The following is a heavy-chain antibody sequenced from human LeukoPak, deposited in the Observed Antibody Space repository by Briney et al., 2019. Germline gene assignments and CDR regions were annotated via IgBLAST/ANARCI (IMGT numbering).Heavy chain of an antibody. CDR2: ISYDGSNK. D-gene: IGHD1-26*01. V-gene: IGHV3-30*04. J-gene: IGHJ3*02. CDR1: GFTFSSYA. CDR3: AKLSIVGANDAFDI. Sequence: GGSLRLSCAASGFTFSSYAMHWVRQAPGKGLEWVAVISYDGSNKYYADSVKGRFTISRDNSKNTLYLQMNSLRAEDTAVYYCAKLSIVGANDAFDIWGQGTMVTVSS.